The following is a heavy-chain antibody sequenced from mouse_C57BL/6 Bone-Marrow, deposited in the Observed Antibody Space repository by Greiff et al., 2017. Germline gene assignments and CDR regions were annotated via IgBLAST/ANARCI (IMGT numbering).Heavy chain of an antibody. CDR1: GYTFTSYW. J-gene: IGHJ2*01. Sequence: VQLQQPGAELVKPGASVKLSCKASGYTFTSYWMHWVKQRPGRGLEWIGRIDPNSGGTKYTEKFKSKATLTVDKPSSTAYMQLSSLTSEDSAVYYCARGDGSSLVDFDYWGQGTTLTVSA. CDR2: IDPNSGGT. CDR3: ARGDGSSLVDFDY. V-gene: IGHV1-72*01. D-gene: IGHD1-1*01.